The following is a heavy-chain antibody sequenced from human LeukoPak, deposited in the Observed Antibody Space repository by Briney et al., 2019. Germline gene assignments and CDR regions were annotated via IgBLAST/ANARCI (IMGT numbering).Heavy chain of an antibody. V-gene: IGHV3-9*01. CDR2: ISWNSGSI. CDR1: GFTFDDYA. J-gene: IGHJ4*02. CDR3: AKDTQLESWGHFDY. Sequence: GRSQRLSCAASGFTFDDYAMHWVRQAPGKGLEWVSGISWNSGSIGYADSVKGRFTISRDNAKNSLYLQMNSLRAEDTALYYCAKDTQLESWGHFDYWGQGTLVTVSS. D-gene: IGHD1-1*01.